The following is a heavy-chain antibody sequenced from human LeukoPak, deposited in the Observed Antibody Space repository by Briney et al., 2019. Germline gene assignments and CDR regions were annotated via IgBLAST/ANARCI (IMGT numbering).Heavy chain of an antibody. V-gene: IGHV3-23*01. D-gene: IGHD6-13*01. Sequence: PGGSLRLSCAASGFTFSNYGMQWVRQAPGKGLEWVSAISGSGGSTYYADSVKGRFTISRDNSKNTLYLQMNSLRAEDTAVYYCAREYSSSWYLEYWGQGTLVTVSS. CDR2: ISGSGGST. CDR1: GFTFSNYG. J-gene: IGHJ4*02. CDR3: AREYSSSWYLEY.